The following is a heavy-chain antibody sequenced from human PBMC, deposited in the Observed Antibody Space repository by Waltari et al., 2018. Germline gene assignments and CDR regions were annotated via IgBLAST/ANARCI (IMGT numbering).Heavy chain of an antibody. CDR3: ARDGLSRGGKDV. CDR2: IYYSGST. Sequence: QVQLQESGPGLVKPSETLSLTCTVSGGYISSYYLSWIRQPPGKGLEWIGYIYYSGSTNYNPSLKSRVTISVDTSKNQFSLKLSSVTAADTAVYYCARDGLSRGGKDVWGQGTTVTVSS. V-gene: IGHV4-59*01. CDR1: GGYISSYY. J-gene: IGHJ6*02.